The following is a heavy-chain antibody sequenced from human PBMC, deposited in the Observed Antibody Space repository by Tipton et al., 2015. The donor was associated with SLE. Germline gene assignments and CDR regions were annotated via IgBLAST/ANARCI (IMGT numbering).Heavy chain of an antibody. D-gene: IGHD5-12*01. CDR1: GGSISSSSYY. V-gene: IGHV4-31*03. J-gene: IGHJ4*02. Sequence: TLSLTCTVSGGSISSSSYYWGWIRQHPGKGLEWIGHINYGGSTYYKPSLKSRLTISVDTSKNQFSLKLSSVTAADTAVYFCARGGVGGYDYFDYWGQGTLVTVSS. CDR2: INYGGST. CDR3: ARGGVGGYDYFDY.